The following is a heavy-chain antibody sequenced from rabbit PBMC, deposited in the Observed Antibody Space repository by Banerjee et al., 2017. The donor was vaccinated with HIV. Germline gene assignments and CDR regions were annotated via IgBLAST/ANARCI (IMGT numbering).Heavy chain of an antibody. V-gene: IGHV1S40*01. CDR2: INTGSSGST. J-gene: IGHJ4*01. CDR3: ARDLAGVIGWNFGL. Sequence: QSLEESGGDLVKPGASLTLTCTASGFSFSSSYWISWVRQAPGKGLEWIGCINTGSSGSTYYASWAKGRFTISKTSSTVTLQMTSLTAADTATYFCARDLAGVIGWNFGLWGQGTLVTVS. CDR1: GFSFSSSYW. D-gene: IGHD4-1*01.